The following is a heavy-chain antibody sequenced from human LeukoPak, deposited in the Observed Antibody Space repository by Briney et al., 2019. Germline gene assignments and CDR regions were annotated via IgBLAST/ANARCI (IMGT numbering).Heavy chain of an antibody. CDR2: IIPILGIA. D-gene: IGHD1-26*01. CDR1: GGTFSSYA. CDR3: ARVHPLLYYFDY. Sequence: ASVKASCKASGGTFSSYAISWVRQAPGQGLEWMGGIIPILGIANYAQKFQGRVTITADKSTSTAYMELSSLRSEDTAVYYCARVHPLLYYFDYWGQGTLVTVSS. J-gene: IGHJ4*02. V-gene: IGHV1-69*10.